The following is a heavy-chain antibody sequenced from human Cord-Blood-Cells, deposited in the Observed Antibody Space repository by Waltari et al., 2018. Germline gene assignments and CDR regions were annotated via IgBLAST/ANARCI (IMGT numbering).Heavy chain of an antibody. V-gene: IGHV4-39*01. Sequence: QLQLQESGPGLVKPSETLSLTCTVSGGSISSSSYYWGWIRQPPGKGLEWIGSIYYSGITYSNPSLKSRVTISVDTSKNQFSLKLSSVTAADTAVYYCARHDWGSGALNWFDPWGQGTLVTVSS. CDR2: IYYSGIT. CDR3: ARHDWGSGALNWFDP. CDR1: GGSISSSSYY. J-gene: IGHJ5*02. D-gene: IGHD7-27*01.